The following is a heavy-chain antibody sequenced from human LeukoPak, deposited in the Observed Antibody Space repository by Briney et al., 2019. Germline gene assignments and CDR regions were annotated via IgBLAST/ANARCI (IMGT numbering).Heavy chain of an antibody. J-gene: IGHJ4*02. CDR2: INWNGGST. V-gene: IGHV3-20*04. D-gene: IGHD2-15*01. CDR1: GFTFDDYG. Sequence: GGSLRLSCAASGFTFDDYGMSWVRQAPGKGLEWVSGINWNGGSTGYTDSVKGRFTISRDNPKNSLYLEMNSPRAEDTALYYCARGYSEVDYWGQGTLVTVSS. CDR3: ARGYSEVDY.